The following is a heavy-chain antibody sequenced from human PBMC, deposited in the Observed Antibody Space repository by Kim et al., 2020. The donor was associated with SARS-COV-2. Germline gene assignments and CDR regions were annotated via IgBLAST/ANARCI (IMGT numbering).Heavy chain of an antibody. Sequence: GGSLRLSCAASGFTFSSYAMSWVRQAPGKGLEWVSSISGSGGSTYYADSVKGRFTISRDNSKNTLFLQMNSLRAEDTAVYYCAKDKGSGWYGEYFQYWGQGTLVTVSS. CDR2: ISGSGGST. CDR3: AKDKGSGWYGEYFQY. D-gene: IGHD6-19*01. V-gene: IGHV3-23*01. J-gene: IGHJ1*01. CDR1: GFTFSSYA.